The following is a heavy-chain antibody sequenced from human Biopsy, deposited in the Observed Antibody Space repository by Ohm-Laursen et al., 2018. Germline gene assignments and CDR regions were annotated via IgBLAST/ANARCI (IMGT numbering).Heavy chain of an antibody. Sequence: SDTLSLTCTVSGDSIGSYSWSWIRRPPGKGLEWIGYIEYTDKTYYNPSLESRVAFSVDTSKNQFSLRLVYVTAADTAVYYCARVEAGTYDALDIWGQGTLVAVSA. J-gene: IGHJ3*02. CDR3: ARVEAGTYDALDI. V-gene: IGHV4-59*08. CDR2: IEYTDKT. D-gene: IGHD1-26*01. CDR1: GDSIGSYS.